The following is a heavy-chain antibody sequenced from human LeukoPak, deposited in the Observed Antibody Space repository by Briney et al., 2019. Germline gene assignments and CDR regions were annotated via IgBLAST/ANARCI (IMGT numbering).Heavy chain of an antibody. CDR3: ASLGYCSSTSCYEGYYYYMDV. Sequence: GASVKVSCKASGGTLRSYATSWVRQAPGQGLEWMGGIIPIFGTANYAQKFQGRVTITADKSTSTAYMELSSLRSEDTAVYYCASLGYCSSTSCYEGYYYYMDVWGKGTTVTISS. V-gene: IGHV1-69*06. J-gene: IGHJ6*03. D-gene: IGHD2-2*01. CDR2: IIPIFGTA. CDR1: GGTLRSYA.